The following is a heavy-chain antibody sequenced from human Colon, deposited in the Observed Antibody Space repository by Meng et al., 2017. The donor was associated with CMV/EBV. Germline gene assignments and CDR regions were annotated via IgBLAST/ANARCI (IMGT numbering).Heavy chain of an antibody. CDR2: VYYSGSA. CDR1: GDSMRSHY. V-gene: IGHV4-59*11. CDR3: ARGLGHASNNSHDH. D-gene: IGHD1-1*01. J-gene: IGHJ4*02. Sequence: GSLRLSCTVSGDSMRSHYWSWIRQPPGKGLEWMGYVYYSGSATYSPSLRSRVSISLDMSKNHFSLKLRSVTAADTAMYFCARGLGHASNNSHDHWGQGTLVTVSS.